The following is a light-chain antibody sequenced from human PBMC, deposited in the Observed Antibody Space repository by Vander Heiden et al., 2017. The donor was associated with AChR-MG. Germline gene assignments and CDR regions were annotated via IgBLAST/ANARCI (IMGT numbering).Light chain of an antibody. CDR1: SGSVSARYY. CDR2: SVD. Sequence: QTVVTHERSFSVSPGGTVTLTCGLSSGSVSARYYPSWYQQLPGQAPLTRSDSVDTRSSGAPDRYSGSILGTKADLNITGAQADDESYYDCVFYMGSGIWVFGGGTKLTVL. V-gene: IGLV8-61*01. CDR3: VFYMGSGIWV. J-gene: IGLJ3*02.